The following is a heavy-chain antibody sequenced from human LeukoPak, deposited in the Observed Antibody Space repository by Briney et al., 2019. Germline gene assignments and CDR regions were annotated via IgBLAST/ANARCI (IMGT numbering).Heavy chain of an antibody. CDR3: ARHLHSDGSGTYLNWFDP. J-gene: IGHJ5*02. CDR2: IYTSGST. V-gene: IGHV4-4*09. Sequence: PSETLSLTCTLSGGSINSYYWSWIRQPPGKRLEWIGYIYTSGSTNYNPSLKSRVIISADTSKNQFSLKLWSVTAADTAMYYCARHLHSDGSGTYLNWFDPWGPGILVTVSS. CDR1: GGSINSYY. D-gene: IGHD3-10*01.